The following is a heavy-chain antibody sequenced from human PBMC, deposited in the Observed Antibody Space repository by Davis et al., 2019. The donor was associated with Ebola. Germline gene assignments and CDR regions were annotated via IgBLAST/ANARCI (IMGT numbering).Heavy chain of an antibody. CDR1: GYTFTNYG. D-gene: IGHD2-8*01. Sequence: ASVKVSCKASGYTFTNYGITRVRQAPGQGLEWMGWINPHNGNTNYAQNLQGRLTMTTATSTATASMELRGLTSDDTAVYYCARDRAYCTHGACFTRYHDYGLDVWGGGTTVTVSS. J-gene: IGHJ6*04. CDR3: ARDRAYCTHGACFTRYHDYGLDV. V-gene: IGHV1-18*04. CDR2: INPHNGNT.